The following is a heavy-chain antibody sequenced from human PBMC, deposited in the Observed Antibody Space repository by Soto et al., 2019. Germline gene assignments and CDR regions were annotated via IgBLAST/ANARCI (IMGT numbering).Heavy chain of an antibody. D-gene: IGHD3-3*01. J-gene: IGHJ4*02. CDR3: SSHYDMWSGYLSPVDY. CDR2: IDTSGTKI. V-gene: IGHV3-11*01. CDR1: GYTFSDYY. Sequence: QVQLVESGGDLVKPGGSLRLSCAASGYTFSDYYMSWIRQAPGKGLEWISYIDTSGTKIYYADSVKGRFTITRDNAKNSLYLEMNSLRVDDTAVYYCSSHYDMWSGYLSPVDYWGQGTLVTVSS.